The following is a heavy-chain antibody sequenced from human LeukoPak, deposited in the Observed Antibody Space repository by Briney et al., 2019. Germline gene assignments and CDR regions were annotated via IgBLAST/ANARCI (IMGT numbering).Heavy chain of an antibody. CDR1: GYTFTGYY. CDR3: ARPTYNWNYYFGY. V-gene: IGHV1-2*02. Sequence: ASVKVSCKASGYTFTGYYMHWVRQAPGQGLEWMGWINPNSGGTNYAQKFQGRVTMTRDTSISTAYMELSRLRSDDTAVYYCARPTYNWNYYFGYWGQGTLVTVSS. J-gene: IGHJ4*02. D-gene: IGHD1-7*01. CDR2: INPNSGGT.